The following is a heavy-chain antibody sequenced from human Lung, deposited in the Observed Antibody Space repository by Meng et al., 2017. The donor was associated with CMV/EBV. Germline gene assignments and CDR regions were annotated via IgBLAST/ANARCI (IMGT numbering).Heavy chain of an antibody. Sequence: QVQLQESGPGLVKPSQTLSHRCTVSGGSIESGEYYWSWIRQSPGKGLEWLGYIYFTGDTFYNPSLKSRLMISVDASKNQFSLKLTSVTAADTAVYFCARDRASDEWFDSWGQGILVTVSS. CDR2: IYFTGDT. J-gene: IGHJ5*01. CDR1: GGSIESGEYY. V-gene: IGHV4-30-4*01. CDR3: ARDRASDEWFDS. D-gene: IGHD3-10*01.